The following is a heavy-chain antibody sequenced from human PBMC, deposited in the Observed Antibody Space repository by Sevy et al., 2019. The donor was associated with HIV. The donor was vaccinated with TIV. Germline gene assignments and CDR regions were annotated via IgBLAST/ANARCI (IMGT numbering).Heavy chain of an antibody. CDR2: ISSSSSYI. J-gene: IGHJ4*02. V-gene: IGHV3-21*01. Sequence: GGSLRLSCAASGFTFSSYSMNWVRQAPGKGLEWVSSISSSSSYIYYADSVKGRFTISRDNAKNSLYLQMNSLRAEDTVVYYCAREGYYDFWSGYPYFDYWGQGTLVTVSS. D-gene: IGHD3-3*01. CDR1: GFTFSSYS. CDR3: AREGYYDFWSGYPYFDY.